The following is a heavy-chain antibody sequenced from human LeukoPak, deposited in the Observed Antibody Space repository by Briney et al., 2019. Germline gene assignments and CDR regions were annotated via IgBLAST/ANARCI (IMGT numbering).Heavy chain of an antibody. J-gene: IGHJ4*02. V-gene: IGHV4-59*01. CDR1: GASISRFS. Sequence: PSETLSLTCTVSGASISRFSSRWLRQPPGKGLEWIGYVLHSWSTNYNPSLKSRVTMSVGTSKNQFSLRLSSVTAADTAVYYCARDYRDGYYYFDYWGQGTLVTVSS. D-gene: IGHD5-24*01. CDR2: VLHSWST. CDR3: ARDYRDGYYYFDY.